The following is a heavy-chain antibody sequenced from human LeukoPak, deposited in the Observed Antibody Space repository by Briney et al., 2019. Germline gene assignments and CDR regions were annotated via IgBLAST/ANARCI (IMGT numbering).Heavy chain of an antibody. D-gene: IGHD5-12*01. J-gene: IGHJ4*02. CDR3: AKEGSGHEIDY. V-gene: IGHV3-30*18. CDR1: GFTFSSYG. Sequence: PGGSLRLSCAASGFTFSSYGMHWVRQAPGMGLEWVAIISYHGGNKYYADSVQGRFTISRDNSKNTLYLQMNSLRAEDTAVYYCAKEGSGHEIDYWGQGTLVTVSS. CDR2: ISYHGGNK.